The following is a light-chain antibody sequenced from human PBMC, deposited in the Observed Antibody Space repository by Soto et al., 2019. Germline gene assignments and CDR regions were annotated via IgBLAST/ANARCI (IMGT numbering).Light chain of an antibody. CDR2: GAS. CDR3: QQYGSSPRALT. Sequence: EIVLTQSPGTLSLSPGERATLSCRASQSVSSSYLVWYQQKPGQAPRLLIYGASSRATGIPDRFSGSGSGTDFTLTISRLEPEDFAVYYCQQYGSSPRALTFGGGTKVEIK. CDR1: QSVSSSY. J-gene: IGKJ4*01. V-gene: IGKV3-20*01.